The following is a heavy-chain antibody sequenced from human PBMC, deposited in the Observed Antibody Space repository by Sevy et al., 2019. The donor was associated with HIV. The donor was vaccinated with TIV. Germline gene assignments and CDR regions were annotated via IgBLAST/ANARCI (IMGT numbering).Heavy chain of an antibody. V-gene: IGHV3-7*03. D-gene: IGHD2-8*01. Sequence: GGSLRLSCAASGFTFSSYWMSWVRQAPGKGLEWVANIKQDGSDKYYVDSVKGRFTISRDNAKNSLYLQMNSLRVEETAVYYCASPGTKGFDPWGQGTLVTVSS. CDR2: IKQDGSDK. CDR3: ASPGTKGFDP. J-gene: IGHJ5*02. CDR1: GFTFSSYW.